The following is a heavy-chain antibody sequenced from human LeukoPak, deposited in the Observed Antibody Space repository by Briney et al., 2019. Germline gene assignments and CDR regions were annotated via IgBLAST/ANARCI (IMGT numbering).Heavy chain of an antibody. CDR1: GFTFSDSW. V-gene: IGHV3-7*01. CDR3: ATYTHWVAGDV. Sequence: GRSLRLSCAASGFTFSDSWMSWVRQAQGKGLEWVANMNQDGSAKGYVDSVKGRFTISRDNARNSLYLQMSSLRPEDTAVYYCATYTHWVAGDVWGQGTTVTVSS. J-gene: IGHJ6*02. CDR2: MNQDGSAK. D-gene: IGHD3-16*01.